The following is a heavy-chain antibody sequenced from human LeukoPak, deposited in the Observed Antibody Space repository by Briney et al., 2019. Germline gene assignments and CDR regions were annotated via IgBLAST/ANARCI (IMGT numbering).Heavy chain of an antibody. CDR2: TYYRSKWYN. CDR3: ARQAWDYDILTGYQYSNWFDP. J-gene: IGHJ5*02. CDR1: GDSVSSNRAA. D-gene: IGHD3-9*01. Sequence: SQTLSLTCPISGDSVSSNRAAWNWIRQSPSRGLEWLGRTYYRSKWYNDYPVSVKSRITLTPDTSKNQFSLQLNSVTPEDTAVYYCARQAWDYDILTGYQYSNWFDPWGQGTLVTVSS. V-gene: IGHV6-1*01.